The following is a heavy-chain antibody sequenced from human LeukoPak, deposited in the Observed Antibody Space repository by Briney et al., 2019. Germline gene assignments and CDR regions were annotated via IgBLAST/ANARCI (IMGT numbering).Heavy chain of an antibody. CDR1: GYTFTSYD. Sequence: ASVKVSCKASGYTFTSYDINWVRQATGQGLEWMGWMNPNSGNTGYAQNFQGRVTMTRDTSISTAYMELASLTSDDTAVYYCARGPSDCSSASCYNFWGQGTLVTVSA. D-gene: IGHD2-2*02. J-gene: IGHJ4*02. CDR2: MNPNSGNT. CDR3: ARGPSDCSSASCYNF. V-gene: IGHV1-8*01.